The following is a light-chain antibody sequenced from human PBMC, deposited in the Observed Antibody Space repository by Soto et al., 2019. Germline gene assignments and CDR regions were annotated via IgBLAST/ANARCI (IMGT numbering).Light chain of an antibody. CDR2: RAS. CDR1: TSIRTW. Sequence: DIQMTQSPSTLSASIGDSVTITCRASTSIRTWLAWHQQKPGKAPNLLIYRASSLGSGVSSRFSGSGSGTEFTLTISSLQPGDFATYYCQQYDSFPITFGQGTRLEIK. V-gene: IGKV1-5*03. CDR3: QQYDSFPIT. J-gene: IGKJ5*01.